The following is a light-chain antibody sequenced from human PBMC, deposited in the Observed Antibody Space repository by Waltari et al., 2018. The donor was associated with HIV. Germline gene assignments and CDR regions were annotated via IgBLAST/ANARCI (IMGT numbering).Light chain of an antibody. CDR1: QSVSSSH. V-gene: IGKV3-20*01. J-gene: IGKJ1*01. Sequence: EIILTQSPTNLSLSPGERATIPCRASQSVSSSHLAWYQQKPGQAPRLLIYGASSRATGIPDRFSGSGSGTDFILTISGLEPEDFAVYYCQQYGGSRWTFGQGTKVEIK. CDR3: QQYGGSRWT. CDR2: GAS.